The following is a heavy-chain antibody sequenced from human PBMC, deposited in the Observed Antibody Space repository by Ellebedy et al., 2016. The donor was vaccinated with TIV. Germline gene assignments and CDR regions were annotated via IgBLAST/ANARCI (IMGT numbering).Heavy chain of an antibody. D-gene: IGHD2-15*01. CDR3: AAAHYYFYGKDV. Sequence: GESLKISCPVSGFTSSGSWMWCVRQAPGKGLEWAAKKAKEGSEKFCLDFVKGRFLLSRDNAKNSVHPQMSRLRAEDTAVYYCAAAHYYFYGKDVWGQGTRVTVSS. V-gene: IGHV3-7*01. CDR2: KAKEGSEK. CDR1: GFTSSGSW. J-gene: IGHJ6*02.